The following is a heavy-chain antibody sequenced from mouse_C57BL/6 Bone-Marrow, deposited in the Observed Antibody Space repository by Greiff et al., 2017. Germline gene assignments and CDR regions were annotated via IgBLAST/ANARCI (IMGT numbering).Heavy chain of an antibody. CDR1: GFTFSSYT. CDR3: ASSYYSNYYPTWFAY. J-gene: IGHJ3*01. V-gene: IGHV5-9*01. CDR2: ISGGGGNT. Sequence: EVNVVESGGGLVKPGGSLKLSCAASGFTFSSYTMSWVRQTPEKRLEWVATISGGGGNTYYPDSVKGRFTISRDNAKNTLYLQMSILRSEDTALYYCASSYYSNYYPTWFAYWGQGTLVTVSA. D-gene: IGHD2-5*01.